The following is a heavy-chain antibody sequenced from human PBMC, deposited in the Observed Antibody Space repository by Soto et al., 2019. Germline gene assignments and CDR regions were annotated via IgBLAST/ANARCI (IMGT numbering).Heavy chain of an antibody. Sequence: SETLSLTCTVSGGSISNYYWSWIRQPPGKGLEWIGYIYYSGSTNYNPSLKSRVTISVDTSKNQFSLKLSSVTAADTAVYYCAARIYSSGWYAYDYWGQGTLVTVSS. CDR1: GGSISNYY. J-gene: IGHJ4*02. V-gene: IGHV4-59*01. CDR2: IYYSGST. D-gene: IGHD6-19*01. CDR3: AARIYSSGWYAYDY.